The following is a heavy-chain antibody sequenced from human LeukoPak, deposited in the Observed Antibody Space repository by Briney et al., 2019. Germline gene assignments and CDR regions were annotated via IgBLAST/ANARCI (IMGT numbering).Heavy chain of an antibody. CDR3: ARLIGARPVLGASDI. V-gene: IGHV2-5*01. Sequence: SGPTLVKPTQTLTLTCTFSGFSLTTSGVGVGWFRQPPGKALEWLALIYWNDDKRYSPSLKSRLTITKDTSKNQVVLTMTNMDPVDTATYYCARLIGARPVLGASDIWGQGTMVTVSS. D-gene: IGHD6-6*01. CDR2: IYWNDDK. CDR1: GFSLTTSGVG. J-gene: IGHJ3*02.